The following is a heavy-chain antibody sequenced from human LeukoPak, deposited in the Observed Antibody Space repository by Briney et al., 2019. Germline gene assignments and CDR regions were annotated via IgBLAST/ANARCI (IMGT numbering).Heavy chain of an antibody. D-gene: IGHD6-13*01. J-gene: IGHJ4*02. CDR1: GFTFSSYW. CDR2: IKQDGSEK. CDR3: AKDLGMSSSCLDY. Sequence: GGSLRLSCAASGFTFSSYWMSWVRQAPGKGLEWVANIKQDGSEKYYADSVKGRFTISRDNSKNTLYLQMNSLRAEDTAVYYCAKDLGMSSSCLDYWGQGTLVTVSS. V-gene: IGHV3-7*01.